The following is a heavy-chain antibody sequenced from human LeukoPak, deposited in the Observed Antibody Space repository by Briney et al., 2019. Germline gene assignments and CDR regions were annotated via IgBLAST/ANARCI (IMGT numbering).Heavy chain of an antibody. D-gene: IGHD3-16*01. CDR2: MNPNSGNT. V-gene: IGHV1-8*01. Sequence: ASVKVSCKASGYTFTSYDINWVRQATGQGLEWMGWMNPNSGNTGYAQKFQGRLTMTWDTSITTAYMELSTLRSEDTAIYYCARAFRRDEYWGQGTLVTVSS. J-gene: IGHJ4*02. CDR3: ARAFRRDEY. CDR1: GYTFTSYD.